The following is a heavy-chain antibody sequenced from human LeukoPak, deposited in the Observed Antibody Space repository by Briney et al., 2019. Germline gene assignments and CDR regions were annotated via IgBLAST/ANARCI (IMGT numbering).Heavy chain of an antibody. D-gene: IGHD3-10*01. CDR2: ISGSGGST. CDR3: AKRSNYGSGSYPDY. Sequence: GGSLRLSCAASGFTFSSYAMSWVRQAPGKGLEWVSAISGSGGSTYYAGSVKGRFTISRDNSKNTLYLQMNSLRAEDTAVYYCAKRSNYGSGSYPDYWGQGTLVTVSS. J-gene: IGHJ4*02. V-gene: IGHV3-23*01. CDR1: GFTFSSYA.